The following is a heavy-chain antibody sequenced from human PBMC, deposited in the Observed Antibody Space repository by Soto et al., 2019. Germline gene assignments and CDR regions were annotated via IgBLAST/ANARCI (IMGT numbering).Heavy chain of an antibody. CDR1: GFTFSSYS. J-gene: IGHJ6*02. V-gene: IGHV3-21*01. Sequence: EVQLMESGGGLVKPGGSLTLSCAASGFTFSSYSMSWVRQAPGKGLEWVSSISSSGSYIYYADSVKGRFTISRDTAKNSLCLQMNSLRAEDAAVYYCARAPTLRGYYGSGSLWGMDVWGQGTTVTVSS. D-gene: IGHD3-10*01. CDR2: ISSSGSYI. CDR3: ARAPTLRGYYGSGSLWGMDV.